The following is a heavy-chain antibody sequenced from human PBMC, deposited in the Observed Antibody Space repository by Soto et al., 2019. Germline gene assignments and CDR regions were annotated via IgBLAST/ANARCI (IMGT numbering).Heavy chain of an antibody. J-gene: IGHJ6*02. CDR3: AKDGASGSYPPYYYYGMDV. CDR2: ISGSGGNA. V-gene: IGHV3-23*01. Sequence: PGWSLRLSCAASGFTFSSYAMSWVRQAPGKGLEWVSSISGSGGNAYYADSVKGRFTISRDNSKNTLRLQMNSLRADDTAVYYCAKDGASGSYPPYYYYGMDVWGQGTKVTV. D-gene: IGHD1-26*01. CDR1: GFTFSSYA.